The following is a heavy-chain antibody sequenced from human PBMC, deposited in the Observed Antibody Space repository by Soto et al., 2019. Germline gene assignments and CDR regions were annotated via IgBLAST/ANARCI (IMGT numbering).Heavy chain of an antibody. D-gene: IGHD5-12*01. V-gene: IGHV1-69*08. CDR1: GGTFRNHI. CDR2: VIPLLDIT. Sequence: QVQLVQSGAEVKKPGSSVKVSCKTSGGTFRNHIITWVRQAPGQGLEWMGRVIPLLDITNYAQKFQGRVTSTEDKSTSTTYLEMNSLRSEDTAVYYCARDSPIGSTFSGYDAIDYWGQGTLVTVSS. J-gene: IGHJ4*02. CDR3: ARDSPIGSTFSGYDAIDY.